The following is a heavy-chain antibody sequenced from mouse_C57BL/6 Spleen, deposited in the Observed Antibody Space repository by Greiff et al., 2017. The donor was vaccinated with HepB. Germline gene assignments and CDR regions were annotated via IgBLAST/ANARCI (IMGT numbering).Heavy chain of an antibody. J-gene: IGHJ2*01. Sequence: EVKLVESGGDLVKPGGSLKLSCAASGFTFSSYGMSWVRQTPDKRLEWVATISSGGSYTYYPDSVKGRFTISRDNAKNTLYLQMSSLKSEDTAMYYCARMGGYQTYYFDYWGQGTTLTVSS. CDR3: ARMGGYQTYYFDY. CDR1: GFTFSSYG. CDR2: ISSGGSYT. V-gene: IGHV5-6*01. D-gene: IGHD2-2*01.